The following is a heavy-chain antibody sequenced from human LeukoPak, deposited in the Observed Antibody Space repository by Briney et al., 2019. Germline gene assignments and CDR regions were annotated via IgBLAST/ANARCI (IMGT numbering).Heavy chain of an antibody. CDR3: ARASIFGVVTPYYFDY. CDR2: IIPIFGTA. J-gene: IGHJ4*02. CDR1: VGTFSSYA. D-gene: IGHD3-3*01. V-gene: IGHV1-69*01. Sequence: ASVKVSCKASVGTFSSYAISWVRQAPGQGLEWVGGIIPIFGTANYAQKYQGRVTITADESTSTAYMELSSLRSEDTAVYYCARASIFGVVTPYYFDYWGQGTLVTVSS.